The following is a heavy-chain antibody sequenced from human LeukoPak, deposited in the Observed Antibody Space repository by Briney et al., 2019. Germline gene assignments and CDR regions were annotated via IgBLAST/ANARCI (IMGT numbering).Heavy chain of an antibody. CDR1: GYTSSSYG. CDR3: ALDGLYYYGSVVDY. V-gene: IGHV1-18*01. CDR2: ISGYNSNT. Sequence: ASVKISCKASGYTSSSYGISWGRHAPGQGLEWMGWISGYNSNTNYAQKFQGRVTTTTDTSTGTSFMQLRSLRTDDTAVYYCALDGLYYYGSVVDYWGQRTLVTVSS. J-gene: IGHJ4*02. D-gene: IGHD3-10*01.